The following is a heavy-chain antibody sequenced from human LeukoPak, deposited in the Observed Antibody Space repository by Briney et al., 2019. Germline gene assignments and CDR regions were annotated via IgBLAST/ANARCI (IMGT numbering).Heavy chain of an antibody. CDR2: IYYSGST. CDR1: GGSISSYY. Sequence: SETLSLTCTVSGGSISSYYWSWIRQPPGKGLEWIGYIYYSGSTNYNPSLKSRVTISVDTSKNQFSLKLSSVTAADTAVYYCARHPPSAAAAGTGWFDPWGQGTLVTVSS. V-gene: IGHV4-59*08. J-gene: IGHJ5*02. CDR3: ARHPPSAAAAGTGWFDP. D-gene: IGHD6-13*01.